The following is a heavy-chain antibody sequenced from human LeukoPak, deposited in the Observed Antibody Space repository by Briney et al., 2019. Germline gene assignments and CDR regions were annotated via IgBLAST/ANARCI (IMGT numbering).Heavy chain of an antibody. Sequence: SETLSLTCTASGGSISSSSYYWGWIRQPPGKGLEWIGSIYYSGSTYYNPSLKSRVTISVDTYKIQFYLKLSSVTAADTAVYYCASLAVAGVMAFDIWGQGTMVTVSS. CDR3: ASLAVAGVMAFDI. V-gene: IGHV4-39*07. CDR2: IYYSGST. J-gene: IGHJ3*02. CDR1: GGSISSSSYY. D-gene: IGHD6-19*01.